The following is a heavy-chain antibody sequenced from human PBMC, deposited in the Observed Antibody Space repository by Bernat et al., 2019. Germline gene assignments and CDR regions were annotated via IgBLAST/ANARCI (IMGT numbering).Heavy chain of an antibody. CDR3: ARGRSGCSSTSCYAGYYYYYYMDV. Sequence: QVQLQESGPGLVKPSQTLSLTCTVSGGSISSGGYYWSWIRQHPGKGLEWIGYIYYSGSTYYNPSLKSRVTISVDTSKNQFSLKLSSVTAAGTAVYYSARGRSGCSSTSCYAGYYYYYYMDVWGKGTTVTVSS. J-gene: IGHJ6*03. CDR1: GGSISSGGYY. D-gene: IGHD2-2*01. CDR2: IYYSGST. V-gene: IGHV4-31*03.